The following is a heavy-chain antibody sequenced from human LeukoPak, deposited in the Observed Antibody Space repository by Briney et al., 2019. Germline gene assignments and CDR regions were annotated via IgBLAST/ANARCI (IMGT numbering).Heavy chain of an antibody. J-gene: IGHJ6*02. D-gene: IGHD3-10*01. V-gene: IGHV3-21*01. CDR3: ARDPALLWFGEEYYYYGMDV. Sequence: GGSLRLSCAVSGFTFSSYWMHWVRQAPGKGLEWVSSISSSSSYIYYADSVKGRFTISRDNAKNSLYLQMNSLRAEDTAVYYCARDPALLWFGEEYYYYGMDVWGQGTTVTVSS. CDR2: ISSSSSYI. CDR1: GFTFSSYW.